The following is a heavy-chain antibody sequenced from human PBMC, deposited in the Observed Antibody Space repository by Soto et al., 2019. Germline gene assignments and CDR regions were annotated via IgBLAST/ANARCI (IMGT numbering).Heavy chain of an antibody. CDR2: INPNSGGT. V-gene: IGHV1-2*04. J-gene: IGHJ6*02. CDR1: GYTFTGYY. D-gene: IGHD2-15*01. CDR3: ARDRLRGCSGGSCYLDYYYGMDV. Sequence: GASVKVSCKASGYTFTGYYIHWVRQAPGQGLEWMGWINPNSGGTNYAQKFQGWVTMTRDTSISTAYMELSRLRSDDTAVYYCARDRLRGCSGGSCYLDYYYGMDVWGQGTTVTVSS.